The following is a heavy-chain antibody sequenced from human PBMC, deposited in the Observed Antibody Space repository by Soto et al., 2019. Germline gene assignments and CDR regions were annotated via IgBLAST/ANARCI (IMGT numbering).Heavy chain of an antibody. D-gene: IGHD3-10*01. J-gene: IGHJ6*02. CDR1: GYSFTSYW. Sequence: GESLKISCKGSGYSFTSYWISWVRQMPGKGLEWMGRIDPSDSDTNYSPSFQGHVTISADKSISTAYLQWSSLKASDTAMYYCATSYGAGSYYPGMDVWGQGATVTVSS. CDR2: IDPSDSDT. V-gene: IGHV5-10-1*01. CDR3: ATSYGAGSYYPGMDV.